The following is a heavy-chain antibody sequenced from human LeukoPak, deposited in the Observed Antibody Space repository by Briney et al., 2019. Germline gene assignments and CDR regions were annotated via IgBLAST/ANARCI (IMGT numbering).Heavy chain of an antibody. V-gene: IGHV5-51*01. J-gene: IGHJ4*02. CDR2: IYPDDTDN. D-gene: IGHD6-19*01. CDR1: GYSFTTYW. Sequence: GESLKTSCQGSGYSFTTYWIGWVRQIPGKGLEWMGTIYPDDTDNRYGPSFQGQVTISADKAISTAYLQRNSLRASDSAMYYCAKSRTITVTGNSFDYWGQGTLVTVSS. CDR3: AKSRTITVTGNSFDY.